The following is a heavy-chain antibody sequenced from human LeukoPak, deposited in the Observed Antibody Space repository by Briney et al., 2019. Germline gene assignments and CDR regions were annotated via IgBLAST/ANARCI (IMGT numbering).Heavy chain of an antibody. CDR3: AKEEAVIVVVPAATDY. J-gene: IGHJ4*02. Sequence: GGSLRLSCAASGFTFSSYGMHWVRQAPGKGLEWVAFIRYDGSNKYYADSVKGRFTISRDNSKNTLYLQMNSLRAEDTAVYYCAKEEAVIVVVPAATDYWGQGTLVTVSS. CDR2: IRYDGSNK. D-gene: IGHD2-2*01. CDR1: GFTFSSYG. V-gene: IGHV3-30*02.